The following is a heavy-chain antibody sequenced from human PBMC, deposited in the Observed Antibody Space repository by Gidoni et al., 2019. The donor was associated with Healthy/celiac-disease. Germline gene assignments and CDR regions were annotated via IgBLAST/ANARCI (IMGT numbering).Heavy chain of an antibody. D-gene: IGHD3-10*01. J-gene: IGHJ4*02. Sequence: QVQLVESGGGVVQPGRSLRLSCAASGFPFRSYAMHVVRQAPGKGLEWVVVISYDGSNKYYADSVKGRVTISRDNSKNTLYLQRNSLRAEDTAVYYCAREGPYYYGSGSYYTFDYWGQGTLVTVSS. V-gene: IGHV3-30-3*01. CDR3: AREGPYYYGSGSYYTFDY. CDR2: ISYDGSNK. CDR1: GFPFRSYA.